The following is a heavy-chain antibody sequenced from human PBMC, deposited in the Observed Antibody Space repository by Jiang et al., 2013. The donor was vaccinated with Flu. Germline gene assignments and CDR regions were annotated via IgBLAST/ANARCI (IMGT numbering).Heavy chain of an antibody. CDR3: ARDKTIVVVTIPDY. V-gene: IGHV1-3*01. CDR1: GYTFTSYA. D-gene: IGHD3-22*01. Sequence: SVKVSCKASGYTFTSYAMHWVRQAPGQRLEWMGWINAGNGNTKYSQKFQGRVTITRDTSASTAYMELSSLRSEDTAVYYCARDKTIVVVTIPDYWGQGTLVTVSS. CDR2: INAGNGNT. J-gene: IGHJ4*02.